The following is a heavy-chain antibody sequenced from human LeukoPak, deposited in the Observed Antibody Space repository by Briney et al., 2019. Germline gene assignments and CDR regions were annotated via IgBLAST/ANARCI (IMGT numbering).Heavy chain of an antibody. D-gene: IGHD2-2*01. Sequence: ASVKVSWKASGVTFSSYAISWVRQAPGQRLEWIEKIIPILGIANYAQKFQGRVTITADKSTSTAYMELSSLRSEDTAVYYCARDSLSSTSTDYYYYGMDVWGQGTRSPSP. V-gene: IGHV1-69*04. J-gene: IGHJ6*02. CDR1: GVTFSSYA. CDR3: ARDSLSSTSTDYYYYGMDV. CDR2: IIPILGIA.